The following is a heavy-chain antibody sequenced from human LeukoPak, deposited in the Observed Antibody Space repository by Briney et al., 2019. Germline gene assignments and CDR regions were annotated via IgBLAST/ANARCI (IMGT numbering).Heavy chain of an antibody. CDR1: GFTFDDYA. CDR2: ISWNSGSI. Sequence: GRSLRLSCAASGFTFDDYAMHWVRQAPGKGLEWVSGISWNSGSIGYADSVKGRFTISRDNAKNSLYLQMNSLRAEDTALYYCAKDLLGVAVAGPFDYWGQGTLVTVSS. V-gene: IGHV3-9*01. D-gene: IGHD6-19*01. CDR3: AKDLLGVAVAGPFDY. J-gene: IGHJ4*02.